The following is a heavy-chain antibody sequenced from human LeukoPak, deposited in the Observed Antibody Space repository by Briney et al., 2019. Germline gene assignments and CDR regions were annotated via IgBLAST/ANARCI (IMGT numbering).Heavy chain of an antibody. D-gene: IGHD5-18*01. Sequence: SVKLSCTTSGGTFSTSAITWVRQAPGQGLEWMGRIIPALNTTTYAQRFRRRVTITADTSTSTVYMELSSIAAEETAAYYCARDQGLTAPPPYGLDVWGQGTTVIVSS. CDR2: IIPALNTT. CDR3: ARDQGLTAPPPYGLDV. CDR1: GGTFSTSA. V-gene: IGHV1-69*04. J-gene: IGHJ6*02.